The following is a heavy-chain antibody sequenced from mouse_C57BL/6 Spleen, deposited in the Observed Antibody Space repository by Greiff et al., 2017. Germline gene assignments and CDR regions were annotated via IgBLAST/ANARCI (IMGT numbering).Heavy chain of an antibody. Sequence: VKLMESGPELVKPGASVKISCKASGYAFSSSWMNWVQQRPGKGLEWIGRIYPGDGDTNYNGKFKGKATLTADKSSSTAYMQVSSLTSEDSAVYFCAREVYYGWGDYWGQGTSVTVSS. V-gene: IGHV1-82*01. J-gene: IGHJ4*01. D-gene: IGHD2-2*01. CDR2: IYPGDGDT. CDR1: GYAFSSSW. CDR3: AREVYYGWGDY.